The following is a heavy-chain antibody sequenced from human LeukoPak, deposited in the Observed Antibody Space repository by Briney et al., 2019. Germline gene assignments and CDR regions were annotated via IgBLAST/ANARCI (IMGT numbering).Heavy chain of an antibody. Sequence: GGSLRLSCAASGFTFSSYSMNWVRQAPGKGLEWVSSISSSSSYIYSAGSVKGRFTISRDNSKNTLYLQMNSLRAEDTAVYYCANLGARIYWGQGTLVTVSS. CDR2: ISSSSSYI. CDR3: ANLGARIY. CDR1: GFTFSSYS. J-gene: IGHJ4*02. V-gene: IGHV3-21*01. D-gene: IGHD1-26*01.